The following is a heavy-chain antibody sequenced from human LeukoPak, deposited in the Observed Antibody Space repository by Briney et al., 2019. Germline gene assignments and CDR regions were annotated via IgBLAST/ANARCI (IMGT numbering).Heavy chain of an antibody. V-gene: IGHV4-34*01. CDR1: GGSFSGYY. Sequence: SETLSLTCAVYGGSFSGYYWSWIRQPPGKGLEWVGEINHSGSTNYNPSLKSRVTISVDTSKNQFSLNLSSVTAADTAVYYCARSSSSWYGKNFDYWGQGTLVTVSS. J-gene: IGHJ4*02. CDR2: INHSGST. CDR3: ARSSSSWYGKNFDY. D-gene: IGHD6-13*01.